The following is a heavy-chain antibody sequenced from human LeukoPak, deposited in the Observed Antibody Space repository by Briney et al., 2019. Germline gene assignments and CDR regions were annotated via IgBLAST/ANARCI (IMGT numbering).Heavy chain of an antibody. CDR3: AKDQYGGNPQYYFDY. J-gene: IGHJ4*02. CDR2: ISGSGGNT. D-gene: IGHD4-23*01. V-gene: IGHV3-23*01. Sequence: GGSLRLSCAASGFTFNSYAMSWVRQAPGKGLDWVSAISGSGGNTYYADSVKGRFTNSRDNSKNTLYLQMNSLRAEDTAVYYCAKDQYGGNPQYYFDYWGQGTLVTVSS. CDR1: GFTFNSYA.